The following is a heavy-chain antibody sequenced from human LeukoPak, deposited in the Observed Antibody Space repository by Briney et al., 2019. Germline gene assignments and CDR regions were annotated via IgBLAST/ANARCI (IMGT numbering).Heavy chain of an antibody. CDR2: IYYSGST. CDR3: ARAIDNTGYDFWSGYSCYSDY. V-gene: IGHV4-31*03. Sequence: SETLSLTCTVSGGSISSGGYYWSWIRQHPGKGLEWIGYIYYSGSTYYNPSLKSRVTISVDTSKNQFSLKLSSVTAADTAVYYCARAIDNTGYDFWSGYSCYSDYWGQGTLVTVSS. D-gene: IGHD3-3*01. J-gene: IGHJ4*02. CDR1: GGSISSGGYY.